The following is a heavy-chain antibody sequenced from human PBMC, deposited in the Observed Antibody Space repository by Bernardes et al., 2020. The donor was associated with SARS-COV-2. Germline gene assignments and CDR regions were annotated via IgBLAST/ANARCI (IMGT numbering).Heavy chain of an antibody. V-gene: IGHV3-48*03. CDR3: ALDGRMAGFDY. J-gene: IGHJ4*02. CDR1: GFTFSSYE. D-gene: IGHD1-26*01. Sequence: GGSLRLSCAASGFTFSSYEMNWVRQAPGKGLEWVSYISSSGSTIYYADSVKGRFTISRDNAKNSLYLQMNSLRAEDTAVYYCALDGRMAGFDYWGQGTLVTVSS. CDR2: ISSSGSTI.